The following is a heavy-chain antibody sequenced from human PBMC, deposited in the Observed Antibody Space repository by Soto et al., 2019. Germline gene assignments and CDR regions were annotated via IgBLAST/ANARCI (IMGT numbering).Heavy chain of an antibody. CDR1: GGSISNINW. D-gene: IGHD5-18*01. V-gene: IGHV4-4*02. Sequence: PSETLSLTCAVSGGSISNINWWSWVRQPPGKGLEWIGCISYGGSTSYNPSLKSRVTISVDTSKNQFSLKLTSVTAADTAVYYCSRGILVWGQGALVTVSS. CDR3: SRGILV. J-gene: IGHJ4*02. CDR2: ISYGGST.